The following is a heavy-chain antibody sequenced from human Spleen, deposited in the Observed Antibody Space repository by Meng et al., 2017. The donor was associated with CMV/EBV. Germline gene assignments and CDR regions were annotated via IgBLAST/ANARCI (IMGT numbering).Heavy chain of an antibody. V-gene: IGHV1-18*01. Sequence: KASGYTFGSYGVSWVRQAPGQGLEWMGWISAYNGNTNLAQSLQGRVTLTTDTSTSTAYMELRSLRSDDTAVYYCARVWGAAAGNPLDYWGQGTLVTVSS. CDR2: ISAYNGNT. CDR1: GYTFGSYG. CDR3: ARVWGAAAGNPLDY. D-gene: IGHD6-13*01. J-gene: IGHJ4*02.